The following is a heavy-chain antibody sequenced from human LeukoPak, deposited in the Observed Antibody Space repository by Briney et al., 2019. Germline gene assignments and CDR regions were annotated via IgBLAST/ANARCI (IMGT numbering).Heavy chain of an antibody. V-gene: IGHV3-53*01. CDR3: ARGSYFDY. CDR2: IYSSDT. J-gene: IGHJ4*02. Sequence: GGSLRLSCAASGFTVSSNYMSWVRQAPGKGLEWVSVIYSSDTYYAYSVKGRFTISRDNSKNTLYLQMNSLRVEDTAVYYCARGSYFDYWGQGTLVTVSS. CDR1: GFTVSSNY.